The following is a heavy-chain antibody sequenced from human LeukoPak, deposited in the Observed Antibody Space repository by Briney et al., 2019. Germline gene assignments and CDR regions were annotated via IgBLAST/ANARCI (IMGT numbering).Heavy chain of an antibody. CDR2: MNPNSGNT. Sequence: ASVKVSCKASGYTFTNYAINWVRQATGQGLEWMGWMNPNSGNTGYAQKFQGRVTITRNTSISTAYMELSSLRSEDTAVYYCAILAAPKDVWGKGTTVTVSS. D-gene: IGHD6-6*01. J-gene: IGHJ6*04. V-gene: IGHV1-8*03. CDR3: AILAAPKDV. CDR1: GYTFTNYA.